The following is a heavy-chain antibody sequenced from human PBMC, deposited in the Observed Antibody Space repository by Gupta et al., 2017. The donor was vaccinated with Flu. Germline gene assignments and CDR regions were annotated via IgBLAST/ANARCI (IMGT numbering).Heavy chain of an antibody. J-gene: IGHJ4*02. CDR3: AIYSFDY. CDR2: IRTKANAYET. D-gene: IGHD1-26*01. CDR1: GFTFRGSA. V-gene: IGHV3-73*02. Sequence: EVQLVESGGGLVQPGGSLKLSCAASGFTFRGSAMNWVRQASGKGLEWVGLIRTKANAYETAYAASVKGRFTISRDDSSNAAYLQMTSLKTEDTAVYYCAIYSFDYWGQGTLVTVSS.